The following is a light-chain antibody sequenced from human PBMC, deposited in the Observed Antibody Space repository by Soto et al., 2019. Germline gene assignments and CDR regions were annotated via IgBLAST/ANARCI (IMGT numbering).Light chain of an antibody. CDR1: QSVSSSY. J-gene: IGKJ5*01. CDR2: GAS. CDR3: QQYNKWPPIT. Sequence: EIVLTQSPGTLSLSPGERATLSCRAIQSVSSSYLAWYQQKPGQAPRLLIYGASNRATGIPDRFSGSGSGTDFTLTMSRLEPEDFAVYYCQQYNKWPPITFGQGTRLEIK. V-gene: IGKV3-20*01.